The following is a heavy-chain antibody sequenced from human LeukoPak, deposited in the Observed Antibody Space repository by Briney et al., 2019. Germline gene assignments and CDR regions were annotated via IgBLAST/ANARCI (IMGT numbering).Heavy chain of an antibody. J-gene: IGHJ4*02. CDR2: ISSSSSYI. V-gene: IGHV3-21*01. D-gene: IGHD6-13*01. CDR3: ARGFGSSWCIVY. CDR1: GFTFSSYS. Sequence: GGSLRLSCAASGFTFSSYSMNWVRQAPGKGLEWVSSISSSSSYIYYADSVKGRFTISRDNAKNSLYLQMNSLRAEDTAVYYCARGFGSSWCIVYWGQGTLVTVSS.